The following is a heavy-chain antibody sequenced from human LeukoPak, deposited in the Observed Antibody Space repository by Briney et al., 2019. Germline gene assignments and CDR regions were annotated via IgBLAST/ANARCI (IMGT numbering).Heavy chain of an antibody. CDR1: GGSFSGYY. J-gene: IGHJ4*02. CDR3: ARAGGTIFGVVTLRYYFDY. CDR2: INHSGST. Sequence: SETLSLTCAVYGGSFSGYYWSWIRQPPGKGLEWIGEINHSGSTNYNPSLKSRVTISVDTSKNQFSPKLSSVTAADTAVYYCARAGGTIFGVVTLRYYFDYWGQGTLVTVSS. D-gene: IGHD3-3*01. V-gene: IGHV4-34*01.